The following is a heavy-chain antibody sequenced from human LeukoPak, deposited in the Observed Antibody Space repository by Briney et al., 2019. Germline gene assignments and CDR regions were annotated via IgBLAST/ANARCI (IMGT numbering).Heavy chain of an antibody. CDR1: GFIFSTHG. V-gene: IGHV3-30*18. D-gene: IGHD3-22*01. CDR2: ISSDGNNK. CDR3: AKYLIVKVNYFDY. J-gene: IGHJ4*02. Sequence: GRSLRLSCVVSGFIFSTHGMHWVRQVPGKGLEWVAVISSDGNNKYYADSVKGRFTISRDNSKNTLYLQMNSLRAEDTAVYYCAKYLIVKVNYFDYWGQGTLVTVSS.